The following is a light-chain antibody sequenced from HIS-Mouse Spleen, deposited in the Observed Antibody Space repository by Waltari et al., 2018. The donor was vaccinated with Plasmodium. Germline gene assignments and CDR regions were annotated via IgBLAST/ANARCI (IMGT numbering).Light chain of an antibody. CDR1: QSISSY. V-gene: IGKV1-39*01. Sequence: DIQMTQSPSPLSASVGDRVTITCRASQSISSYLNWYQQKPGKAPKRLIYAASSLQSGVPSRFSGSGSGTDFTLTISSLQPEYFATYYCQQSYSTWTFGQGTKVEIK. CDR2: AAS. CDR3: QQSYSTWT. J-gene: IGKJ1*01.